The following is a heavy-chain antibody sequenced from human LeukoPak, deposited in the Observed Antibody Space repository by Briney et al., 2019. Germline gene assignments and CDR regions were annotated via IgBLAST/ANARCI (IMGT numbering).Heavy chain of an antibody. Sequence: PGGSLRLSCAASGFIFSTYSMNWVRQAPGKGLEWVAYIRSGSSSIHYAVSVKGRFSISRDNAKSTLYLQMSSLRVEDTAVYYCAKPSRSSSNEYWGQGTLVTVSS. J-gene: IGHJ4*02. CDR1: GFIFSTYS. CDR2: IRSGSSSI. V-gene: IGHV3-48*01. D-gene: IGHD6-13*01. CDR3: AKPSRSSSNEY.